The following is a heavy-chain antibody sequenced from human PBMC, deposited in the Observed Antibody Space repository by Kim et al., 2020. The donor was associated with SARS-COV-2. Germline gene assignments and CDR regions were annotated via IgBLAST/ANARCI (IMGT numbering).Heavy chain of an antibody. CDR2: IWYDGSNK. J-gene: IGHJ6*02. Sequence: GGSLRLSCAASGFTFSSYGMHWVRQAPGKGLEWVAVIWYDGSNKYYADSVKGRFTISRDNSKNMLYLQMNSLRAEDTAVYYCARAGYCSSTSCYGPYYYYYGMDVWGQGTTVTVSS. D-gene: IGHD2-2*03. V-gene: IGHV3-33*01. CDR3: ARAGYCSSTSCYGPYYYYYGMDV. CDR1: GFTFSSYG.